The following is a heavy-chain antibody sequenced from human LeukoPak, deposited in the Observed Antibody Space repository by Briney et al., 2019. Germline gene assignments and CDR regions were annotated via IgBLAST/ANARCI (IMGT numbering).Heavy chain of an antibody. V-gene: IGHV3-66*01. CDR3: ARGLSGRGWYVDY. CDR2: IYTCGDT. D-gene: IGHD6-19*01. CDR1: GFTVSSNY. Sequence: GSLRLSCAASGFTVSSNYMSWVRQAPGKGLEWVSVIYTCGDTYNADSVKGRFTISRDISKNTLYLQMNSLKAEDTAVYYCARGLSGRGWYVDYWGQGTLVTVSS. J-gene: IGHJ4*02.